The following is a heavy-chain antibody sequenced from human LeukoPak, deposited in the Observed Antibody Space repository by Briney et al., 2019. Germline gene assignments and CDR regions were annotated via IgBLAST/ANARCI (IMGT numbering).Heavy chain of an antibody. CDR1: GGSISSSNW. V-gene: IGHV4-4*02. D-gene: IGHD6-13*01. CDR3: ARVEMGVLAAAGTLDY. CDR2: IYHSGST. J-gene: IGHJ4*02. Sequence: SGTLSLTCAVSGGSISSSNWWSWVRQPPGKGLEWIGEIYHSGSTNYNPSLKSRVTISVDKSKNQFSLKLSSVTAADTAVYYCARVEMGVLAAAGTLDYWGQGTLVTVSS.